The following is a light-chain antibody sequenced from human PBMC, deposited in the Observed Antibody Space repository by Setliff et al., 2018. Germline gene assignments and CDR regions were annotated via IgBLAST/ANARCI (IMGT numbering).Light chain of an antibody. CDR1: SSDVGRYNF. CDR2: EVS. Sequence: QSVLTQPPSASGSPGQSVTISCTGSSSDVGRYNFVSWYQQNPGKAPKLMIYEVSKRPSGVPDRFSGSKSGNTASLTVSGLQAEDEADYYCMSYTTIRTYVFGTGTKVTVL. CDR3: MSYTTIRTYV. V-gene: IGLV2-8*01. J-gene: IGLJ1*01.